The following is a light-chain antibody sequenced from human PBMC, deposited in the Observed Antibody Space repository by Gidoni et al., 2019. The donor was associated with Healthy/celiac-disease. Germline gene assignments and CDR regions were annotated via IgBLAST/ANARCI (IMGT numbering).Light chain of an antibody. J-gene: IGLJ1*01. V-gene: IGLV2-14*01. CDR2: DVS. CDR1: SSDVGGYNY. CDR3: SSYTSSSTLEV. Sequence: QSALTQSASVSGSPGQSITISCTGTSSDVGGYNYVSWYQQHPGKAPKLIIYDVSNRPSGVSNRFSGSKSSNTASLTISGLQAEDEADYYCSSYTSSSTLEVFGTGTKVTVL.